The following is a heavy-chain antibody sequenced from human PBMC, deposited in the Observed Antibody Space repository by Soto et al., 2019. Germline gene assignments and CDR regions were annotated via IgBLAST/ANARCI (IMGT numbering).Heavy chain of an antibody. V-gene: IGHV1-69*13. CDR1: GGTFSSYA. D-gene: IGHD6-6*01. CDR2: IIPISGTA. CDR3: ARDYSSFAARIDY. J-gene: IGHJ4*02. Sequence: SVKVSCKASGGTFSSYAISWVRQAPGQGLEWMGWIIPISGTANYAQKFQGRVTMTADESTSTAYMELSSLRSDDTAVYYCARDYSSFAARIDYWGQGTLVTVSS.